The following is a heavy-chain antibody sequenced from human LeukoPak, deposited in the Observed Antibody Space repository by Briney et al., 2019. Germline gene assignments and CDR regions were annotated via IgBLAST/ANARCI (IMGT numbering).Heavy chain of an antibody. CDR1: GFAFSTYA. D-gene: IGHD2-8*01. CDR3: AKAGCTNIVCYLNS. Sequence: GGSLRFSCAASGFAFSTYAMSWVRQAPGKGLEWVSGIIGSGGSTYYADSVKGRFTISRDNSKNTLYLQMNSLRAEDTAIYYCAKAGCTNIVCYLNSWGQGTLVTVSS. J-gene: IGHJ4*02. V-gene: IGHV3-23*01. CDR2: IIGSGGST.